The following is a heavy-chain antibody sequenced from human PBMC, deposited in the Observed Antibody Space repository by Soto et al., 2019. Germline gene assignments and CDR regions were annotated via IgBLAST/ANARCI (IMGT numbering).Heavy chain of an antibody. J-gene: IGHJ4*02. D-gene: IGHD3-22*01. CDR1: GDTFSSYA. V-gene: IGHV1-69*01. Sequence: QVQLVQSGAEVKKPGSSVKVSCKASGDTFSSYAINWVRQAPGQGLAWMGGIIPMFGTANYAQKFKGRVTITAGGGTCTVYMELSSLRSEDTAVYYCARVGPAHYYDSSCYSPLDYWGQGTLVTVSS. CDR2: IIPMFGTA. CDR3: ARVGPAHYYDSSCYSPLDY.